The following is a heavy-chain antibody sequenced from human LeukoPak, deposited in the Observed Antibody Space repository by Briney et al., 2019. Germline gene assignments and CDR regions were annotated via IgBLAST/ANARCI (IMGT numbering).Heavy chain of an antibody. V-gene: IGHV3-30*04. CDR1: GFTFSSYA. D-gene: IGHD2-21*01. CDR2: ISYDGSNK. J-gene: IGHJ3*02. CDR3: ARDFGYSPGAFDI. Sequence: GGSLRLSCAASGFTFSSYAMHWVRQAPGKGLEWVAVISYDGSNKYYADSVKGRFTISRDNSKNTLYLQINSLRAEDTAVYYCARDFGYSPGAFDIWGQGTMVTVSS.